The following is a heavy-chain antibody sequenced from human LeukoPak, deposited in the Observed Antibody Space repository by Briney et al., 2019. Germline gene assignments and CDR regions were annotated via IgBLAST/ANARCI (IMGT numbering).Heavy chain of an antibody. J-gene: IGHJ4*02. CDR1: GFIFSDYW. V-gene: IGHV3-74*01. CDR3: ARGLSYAVAYGDY. D-gene: IGHD6-19*01. Sequence: GGSLRLSCAPSGFIFSDYWFHWVRHTPGQGLVWVAAINRDGTGTSHADSVRGRFTVSRDNAKNTLYLQLNSLRADDTAVYYCARGLSYAVAYGDYWGQGTLVTVSS. CDR2: INRDGTGT.